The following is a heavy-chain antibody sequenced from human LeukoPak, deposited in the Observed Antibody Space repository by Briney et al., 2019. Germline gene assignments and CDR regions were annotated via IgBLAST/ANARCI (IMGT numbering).Heavy chain of an antibody. CDR2: VSHDGSNK. CDR3: AKDYYYGSAAVFDY. J-gene: IGHJ4*02. Sequence: PGGSLRLSCAASGFTFSSYAMSWVRQAPGKGLEWVAAVSHDGSNKYYAGSVKGRFTISRDNSKNTLYLQMNSLRAEDTAVYYCAKDYYYGSAAVFDYWGQGTLVTVSS. D-gene: IGHD3-22*01. CDR1: GFTFSSYA. V-gene: IGHV3-30*18.